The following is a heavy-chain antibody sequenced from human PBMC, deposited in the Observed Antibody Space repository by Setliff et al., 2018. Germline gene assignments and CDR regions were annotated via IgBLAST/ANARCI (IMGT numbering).Heavy chain of an antibody. Sequence: GGSLRLSCAASGFTFSSYSMNWVRQAPGKGLEWVSYISSSGSTIYYADSVKGRFTISRDNAKNSLYLQMNSLRAEDTAVYYCARGDGSGYDSVWGQGTLVTVSS. CDR3: ARGDGSGYDSV. J-gene: IGHJ4*02. V-gene: IGHV3-48*04. CDR2: ISSSGSTI. D-gene: IGHD5-12*01. CDR1: GFTFSSYS.